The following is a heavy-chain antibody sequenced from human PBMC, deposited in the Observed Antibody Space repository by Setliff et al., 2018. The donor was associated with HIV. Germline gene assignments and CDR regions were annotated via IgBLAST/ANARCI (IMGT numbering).Heavy chain of an antibody. Sequence: ASVKVSCKASGYTFTSYGISWVRQAPGQGLEWMGWISGYNGNTKYVQKYQGRVTMTTDTSTSKVYMELRTLRSDDTAVYYCARVPYRSAWFSGGHDAFDVLGQGTMVTVSS. D-gene: IGHD6-19*01. J-gene: IGHJ3*01. CDR2: ISGYNGNT. CDR3: ARVPYRSAWFSGGHDAFDV. V-gene: IGHV1-18*01. CDR1: GYTFTSYG.